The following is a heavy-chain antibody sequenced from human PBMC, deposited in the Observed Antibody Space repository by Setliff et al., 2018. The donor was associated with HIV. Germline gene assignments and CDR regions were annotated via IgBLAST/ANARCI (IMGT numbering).Heavy chain of an antibody. D-gene: IGHD4-17*01. Sequence: SETLSLTCTVSGGSISSHFWSWIRQPPGKGLEWIGSIYYSGSTNHNPSLKSRVTISVDTSKNQISLRLNSLTAADTAVYYCARGTTLNVVPDAFDIWGQGTMVTVPS. CDR3: ARGTTLNVVPDAFDI. J-gene: IGHJ3*02. CDR2: IYYSGST. CDR1: GGSISSHF. V-gene: IGHV4-59*08.